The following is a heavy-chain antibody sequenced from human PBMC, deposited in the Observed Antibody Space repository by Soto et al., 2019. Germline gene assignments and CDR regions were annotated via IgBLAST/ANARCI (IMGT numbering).Heavy chain of an antibody. CDR3: ARILCLAVAGTGAGS. D-gene: IGHD6-19*01. CDR2: INPNSGGT. CDR1: GYTFTGHH. V-gene: IGHV1-2*02. Sequence: GASVKVSGKASGYTFTGHHMHWVRQAPGQGLEWMGWINPNSGGTNYAQKFQGSVTMTMDTSISTAYMELSRLRSDDTAVYYCARILCLAVAGTGAGSWGQGTLVTVSS. J-gene: IGHJ5*02.